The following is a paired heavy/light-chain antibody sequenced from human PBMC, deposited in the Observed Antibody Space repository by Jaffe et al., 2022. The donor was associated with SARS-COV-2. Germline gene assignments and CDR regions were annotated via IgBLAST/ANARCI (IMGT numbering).Light chain of an antibody. CDR2: QDY. Sequence: SYELTQPPSLSVSPGQTASITCSGDKLGDKYVCWYQQRPGQSPVLVICQDYKRPSGIRERFSGSNSGNTATLTISGTQAMDEADYYCQAWDSSTVVFGGGTKLTVL. CDR3: QAWDSSTVV. CDR1: KLGDKY. J-gene: IGLJ2*01. V-gene: IGLV3-1*01.
Heavy chain of an antibody. CDR3: AAIYGSGSWEGYYFDY. Sequence: QLQLQESGPGQLKPSETLSLFCTVSGGSISSSSYYWGWIRQPPGKGLEWIGSIYYTGGTYYNPSLKSRVTISVDTSKNQFSLRLSSVTAADTAVYYCAAIYGSGSWEGYYFDYWGQGTLVTVSS. V-gene: IGHV4-39*01. D-gene: IGHD3-10*01. CDR1: GGSISSSSYY. CDR2: IYYTGGT. J-gene: IGHJ4*02.